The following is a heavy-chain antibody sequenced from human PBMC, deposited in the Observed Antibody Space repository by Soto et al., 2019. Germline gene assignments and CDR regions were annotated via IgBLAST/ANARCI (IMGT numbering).Heavy chain of an antibody. J-gene: IGHJ5*02. CDR3: AKNSGWFNT. D-gene: IGHD3-10*01. V-gene: IGHV3-23*01. Sequence: EFRVMQSGGGLVQPGGSLRLACAASGFPFSTTDMSWVRQAPGKGLEWVSTISGGGETTYYADSVKGRFTISRDNFKNTVYLQMDGLRVDDTALYYCAKNSGWFNTWGQGDLVTVSS. CDR1: GFPFSTTD. CDR2: ISGGGETT.